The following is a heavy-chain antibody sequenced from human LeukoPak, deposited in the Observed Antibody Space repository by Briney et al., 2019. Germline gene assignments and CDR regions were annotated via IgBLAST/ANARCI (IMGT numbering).Heavy chain of an antibody. CDR3: AKNYDIWDY. V-gene: IGHV3-23*01. Sequence: GGSLRLSCAASGFTFSSHGMAWVRQPPGKGLGWVSLMSGSGSVAYYADSVKGRFTISKDNSKNTLYLQMNSLRAEDTAIYYCAKNYDIWDYWGQGTLVTVSS. CDR2: MSGSGSVA. CDR1: GFTFSSHG. J-gene: IGHJ4*02. D-gene: IGHD3-9*01.